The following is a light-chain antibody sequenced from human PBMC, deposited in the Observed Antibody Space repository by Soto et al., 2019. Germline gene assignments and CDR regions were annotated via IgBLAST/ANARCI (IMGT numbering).Light chain of an antibody. J-gene: IGKJ3*01. V-gene: IGKV3-20*01. CDR3: QHYGSSPGIFT. Sequence: EIVLTQSPGTLSLSPGERATLSCRASQSVSSSYLAWYQQKPGQAPRLLIYGASSRATGIPDRFSGSGSGTDFTLTISRLEPEDFVVYYCQHYGSSPGIFTFGPGTKLDIK. CDR2: GAS. CDR1: QSVSSSY.